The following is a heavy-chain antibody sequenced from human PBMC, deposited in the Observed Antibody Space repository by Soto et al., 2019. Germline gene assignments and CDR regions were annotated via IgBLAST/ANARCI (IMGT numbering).Heavy chain of an antibody. CDR1: GGSMNSGGHY. J-gene: IGHJ3*01. D-gene: IGHD1-1*01. V-gene: IGHV4-31*03. CDR3: ARVFNSAFDF. CDR2: IYYSGST. Sequence: SDTLSLTCTVSGGSMNSGGHYWSWIRQHPGKGLEWIGYIYYSGSTFYHPSLKGRLTISVDTSKNQFSLKLSSVTAADTDVYYCARVFNSAFDFWGQGTLVNVSS.